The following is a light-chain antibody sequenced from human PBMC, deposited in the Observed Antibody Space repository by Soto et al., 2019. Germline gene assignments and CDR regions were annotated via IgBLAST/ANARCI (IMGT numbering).Light chain of an antibody. J-gene: IGKJ1*01. V-gene: IGKV3-15*01. Sequence: RVKSQSRCPPSLSQEERATLSSRASHSVSSNLAWYQQKPGQAPSLLIYGASTRAAGIPARFSGSGSGTEFTLTISSLQSEDVAVYYCYQYSNWPPWTFGRGTKV. CDR2: GAS. CDR1: HSVSSN. CDR3: YQYSNWPPWT.